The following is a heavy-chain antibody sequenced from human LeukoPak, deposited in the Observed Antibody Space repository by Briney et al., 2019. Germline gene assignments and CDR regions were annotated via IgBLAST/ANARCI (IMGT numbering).Heavy chain of an antibody. CDR2: VYYNGNT. CDR3: ARTYGSGNKYYFYMDV. V-gene: IGHV4-39*07. Sequence: SETLSLTCTVSGGSISSGSYYWGWIRQPPGKGLEWIVSVYYNGNTYYNPPLKSRVTISIDTSKKHFSLKLRSVTAADTAVYYCARTYGSGNKYYFYMDVWGKETTVTVSS. CDR1: GGSISSGSYY. J-gene: IGHJ6*03. D-gene: IGHD3-10*01.